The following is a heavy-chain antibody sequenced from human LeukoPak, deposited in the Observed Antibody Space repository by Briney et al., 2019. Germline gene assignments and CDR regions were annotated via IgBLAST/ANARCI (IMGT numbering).Heavy chain of an antibody. V-gene: IGHV3-9*01. CDR3: ARGIRGYSYDPIDY. CDR2: IRWNSGGI. Sequence: GGSLRLSCVASGFTFDDYAMHWVRQAPGKGLEWVSSIRWNSGGIGYADSVKGRFTISRDNAKNSLFLQMNSLRAEDTALYYCARGIRGYSYDPIDYWGQGTLVTVSS. D-gene: IGHD5-18*01. CDR1: GFTFDDYA. J-gene: IGHJ4*02.